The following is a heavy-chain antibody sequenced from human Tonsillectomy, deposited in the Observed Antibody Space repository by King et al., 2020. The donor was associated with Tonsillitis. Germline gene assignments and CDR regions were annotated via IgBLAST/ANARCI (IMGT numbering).Heavy chain of an antibody. CDR1: GFNISSYA. CDR3: AKTPQDGEIVPDYFDY. J-gene: IGHJ4*02. D-gene: IGHD4-17*01. V-gene: IGHV3-33*03. Sequence: VQLVESGGRVVQPGRSLRLSCATSGFNISSYALHWVRQAPGKGLEWVAIISYDGEIKYYADSVKGRFNISRDNTKNRLYLQMNSLRGDDAGVYYCAKTPQDGEIVPDYFDYWGQGTQVSVSS. CDR2: ISYDGEIK.